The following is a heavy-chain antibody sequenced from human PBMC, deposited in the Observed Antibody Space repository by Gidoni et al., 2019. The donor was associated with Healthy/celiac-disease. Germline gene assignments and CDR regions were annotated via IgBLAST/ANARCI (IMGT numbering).Heavy chain of an antibody. J-gene: IGHJ4*02. CDR3: ARDTLDYYDSMGPYYFDY. V-gene: IGHV1-2*02. CDR1: GYTFTGYY. Sequence: QVQLVQSGAEVKKPGASVKVSCKASGYTFTGYYMHWVRQAPGQGLAWRRWINPNSGGTNYAQKFQGRVTMTRDTSISTAYMELSRLRSDDTAVYYCARDTLDYYDSMGPYYFDYWGQGTLVTVSS. CDR2: INPNSGGT. D-gene: IGHD3-22*01.